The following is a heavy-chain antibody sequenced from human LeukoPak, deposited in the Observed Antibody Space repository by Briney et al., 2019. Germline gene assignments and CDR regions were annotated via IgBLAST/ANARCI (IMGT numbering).Heavy chain of an antibody. V-gene: IGHV3-21*01. CDR2: ISRSGRDI. Sequence: NPGGSLRLSCAASGFTFGTYAMNWVRQAPGKGLEWVSSISRSGRDIYYADSVKGRSTTSRDNAKNSLYLQMNSLRAEDTAVYYCARLFDGGYWGQGTLVTVSS. J-gene: IGHJ4*02. CDR3: ARLFDGGY. CDR1: GFTFGTYA. D-gene: IGHD3-9*01.